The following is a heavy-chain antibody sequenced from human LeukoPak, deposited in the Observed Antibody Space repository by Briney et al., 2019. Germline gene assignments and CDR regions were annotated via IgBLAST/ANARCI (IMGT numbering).Heavy chain of an antibody. CDR3: ARDLESWNHAFDI. J-gene: IGHJ3*02. CDR2: IYYSGST. V-gene: IGHV4-59*01. D-gene: IGHD1-1*01. CDR1: GGSISSYY. Sequence: SETLSLTCTVSGGSISSYYWSWIRQPPGKGLEWIGYIYYSGSTNYNPSLKSRVTISVDTSKNQFSLKLSSVTAADTAVYYCARDLESWNHAFDIWGQGTMVTVSS.